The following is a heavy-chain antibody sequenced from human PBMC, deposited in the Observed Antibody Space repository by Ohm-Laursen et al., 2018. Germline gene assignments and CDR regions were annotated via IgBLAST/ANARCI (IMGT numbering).Heavy chain of an antibody. CDR2: ITGSGGST. CDR3: AKGPESDY. Sequence: SLRLSCSASGFTFRSYAMSWVRQAPGRGLEWVSAITGSGGSTYYADSVKGRFTISRDNSKNTLYLQMNSLRAEDTAVYYCAKGPESDYWGQGTLVTVSS. J-gene: IGHJ4*02. V-gene: IGHV3-23*01. CDR1: GFTFRSYA. D-gene: IGHD2-2*01.